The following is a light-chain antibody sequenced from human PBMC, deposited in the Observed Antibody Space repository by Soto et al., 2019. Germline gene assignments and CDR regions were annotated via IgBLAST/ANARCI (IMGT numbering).Light chain of an antibody. CDR3: QQRNNWPPVT. CDR2: DAS. Sequence: EIELTQSPGTLSLSPGERATLSCRASQSVRSYLAWYQQKPGQAPRLLIYDASNRATGIPARFSGSGSGTDFTLTISSLEPEDFAVYYCQQRNNWPPVTFGGGTKVDIK. V-gene: IGKV3-11*01. J-gene: IGKJ4*01. CDR1: QSVRSY.